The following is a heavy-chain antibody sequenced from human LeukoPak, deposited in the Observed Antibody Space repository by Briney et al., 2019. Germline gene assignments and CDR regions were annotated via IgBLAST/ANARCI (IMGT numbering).Heavy chain of an antibody. Sequence: SVKVSCKASGGTFSSYAISWVRQAPGQGLEWMGGIIPIFGTANYAQKFQGRVTITTDESTSTAYMELSRLRSDDTAVYYCARDPKGTPSGYYYMDVWGKGTTVTVSS. CDR2: IIPIFGTA. CDR1: GGTFSSYA. CDR3: ARDPKGTPSGYYYMDV. D-gene: IGHD1-26*01. V-gene: IGHV1-69*05. J-gene: IGHJ6*03.